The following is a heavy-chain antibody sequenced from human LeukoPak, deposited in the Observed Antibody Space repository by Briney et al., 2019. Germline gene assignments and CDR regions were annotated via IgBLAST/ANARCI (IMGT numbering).Heavy chain of an antibody. V-gene: IGHV1-2*02. CDR3: ASAPVGALNYYMDV. Sequence: GASVKVSCKASGYTFTDHYLHWLRQAPGQGLEYLGWINPNGGGTNFPQKFQGRVTMTRDTSISIVYMNLSRLRSEDTAVYYCASAPVGALNYYMDVWGKGTTVTVSS. D-gene: IGHD1-26*01. J-gene: IGHJ6*03. CDR2: INPNGGGT. CDR1: GYTFTDHY.